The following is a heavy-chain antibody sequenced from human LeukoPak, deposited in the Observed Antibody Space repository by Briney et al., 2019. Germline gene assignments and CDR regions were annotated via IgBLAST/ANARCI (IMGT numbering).Heavy chain of an antibody. CDR3: ARGVVEWLLIPSYMDV. D-gene: IGHD3-3*01. V-gene: IGHV1-2*02. CDR2: INPNSGGT. CDR1: GYTFSRYG. Sequence: ASVKVSCRASGYTFSRYGISWVRQAPGQGLEWMGWINPNSGGTNYAQKFQGRVTMTRDTSISTAYMELSRLRSDDTAVYYCARGVVEWLLIPSYMDVWGKGTTVTVSS. J-gene: IGHJ6*03.